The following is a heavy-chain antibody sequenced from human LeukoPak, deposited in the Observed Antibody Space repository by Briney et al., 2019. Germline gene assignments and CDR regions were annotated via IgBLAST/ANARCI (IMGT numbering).Heavy chain of an antibody. D-gene: IGHD3-22*01. J-gene: IGHJ4*02. CDR1: GGSMRSYY. CDR2: IYSSGST. Sequence: PSETLSLTCTVSGGSMRSYYWSWIRQPAGKGLEWIGRIYSSGSTNYNPSLKSRVTMSIDTSKNQFSLKLSSVTAADTAVYYCARGWDDSSGYYFFDYWGQGTLVTVSS. V-gene: IGHV4-4*07. CDR3: ARGWDDSSGYYFFDY.